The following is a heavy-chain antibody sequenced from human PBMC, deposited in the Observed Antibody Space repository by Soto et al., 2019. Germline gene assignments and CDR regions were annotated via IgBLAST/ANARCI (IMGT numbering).Heavy chain of an antibody. J-gene: IGHJ4*02. CDR2: INYSGSA. V-gene: IGHV4-34*01. CDR3: ARGGTLVVPAATMKYYFDY. D-gene: IGHD2-2*01. CDR1: GGSFSGYY. Sequence: QVQLQQWGAGLLKPSETLSLTCAVYGGSFSGYYWSWIRQPPGKGLEWIGEINYSGSANYNPSLKSRVTISVDTSKNQFSLKLSSVTAADTAVYYCARGGTLVVPAATMKYYFDYWGQGTLVTVSS.